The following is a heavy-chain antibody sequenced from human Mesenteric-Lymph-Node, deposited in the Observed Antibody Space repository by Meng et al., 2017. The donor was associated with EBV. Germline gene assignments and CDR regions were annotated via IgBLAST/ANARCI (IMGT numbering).Heavy chain of an antibody. CDR3: SRDLAGSDDY. CDR1: EFTFSSYW. J-gene: IGHJ4*01. D-gene: IGHD3-10*01. V-gene: IGHV3-74*03. Sequence: HLVESXXASVQPGGSLILSCAASEFTFSSYWMHWVRQAPGGGLVWVSRINEDGATTTYADSVKGRFTISRDNAKNTLYLQMNSLRAEDTAVYYCSRDLAGSDDYWGHGTIVIVSS. CDR2: INEDGATT.